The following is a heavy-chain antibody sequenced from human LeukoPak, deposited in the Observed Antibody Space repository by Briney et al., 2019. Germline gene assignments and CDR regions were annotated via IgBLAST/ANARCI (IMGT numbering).Heavy chain of an antibody. V-gene: IGHV1-69*04. CDR1: GYTFTSYG. CDR2: IIPILGIA. CDR3: AWNAAAGTPNPRFDY. D-gene: IGHD6-13*01. J-gene: IGHJ4*02. Sequence: ASVKVSCKASGYTFTSYGISWVRQAPGQGLEWMGRIIPILGIANYAQKFQGRVTITADKSTSTAYMELSSLRSEDTAVYYCAWNAAAGTPNPRFDYWGQGTLVTVSS.